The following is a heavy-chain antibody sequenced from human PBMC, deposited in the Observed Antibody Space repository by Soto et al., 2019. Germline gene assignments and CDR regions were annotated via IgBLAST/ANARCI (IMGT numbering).Heavy chain of an antibody. CDR3: AIVETYYVFWSGYYTYNYYGRDV. CDR1: GFTFTISA. CDR2: IVVGSGNT. J-gene: IGHJ6*04. Sequence: EASVKVSCKASGFTFTISAVQWVRQARGQRLEWIGWIVVGSGNTNYAQKFQERVTITRDMSTSRAYMELSSLRSEDPAVYYCAIVETYYVFWSGYYTYNYYGRDVGGKGTRVTV. V-gene: IGHV1-58*01. D-gene: IGHD3-3*01.